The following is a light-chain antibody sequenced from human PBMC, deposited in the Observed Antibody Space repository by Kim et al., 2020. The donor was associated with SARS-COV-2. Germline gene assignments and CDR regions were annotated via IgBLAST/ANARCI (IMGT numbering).Light chain of an antibody. CDR3: QSYDIMNDDWV. Sequence: NFMLTQPHSVSESPGKTVTISCTRSSGSIASNYVQWYQQRPGSSPTTVIFDDNQRPSGVPDRFSGSIDSSSNSASLTISGLKTEDDADYYCQSYDIMNDDWVFGGGTRLTVL. V-gene: IGLV6-57*01. CDR1: SGSIASNY. CDR2: DDN. J-gene: IGLJ3*02.